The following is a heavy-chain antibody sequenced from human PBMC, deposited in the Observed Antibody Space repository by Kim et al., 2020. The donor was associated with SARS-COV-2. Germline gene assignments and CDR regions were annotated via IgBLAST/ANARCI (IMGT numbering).Heavy chain of an antibody. CDR3: ARIGENDY. CDR2: GGST. V-gene: IGHV1-46*01. Sequence: GGSTSYAQKFQGRVTMTRDTSTSTVYMELSSLRSEDTAVYYCARIGENDYWGQGTLVTVSS. J-gene: IGHJ4*02. D-gene: IGHD3-10*01.